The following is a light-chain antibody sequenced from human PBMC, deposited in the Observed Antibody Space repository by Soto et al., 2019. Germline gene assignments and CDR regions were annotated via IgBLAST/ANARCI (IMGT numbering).Light chain of an antibody. CDR1: NSDVGSFNL. J-gene: IGLJ3*02. Sequence: QSALTQPASVSGYPGQSSTISCTGTNSDVGSFNLVSWYQHHPGKAPELILYEVSQRPSGVSSRFSGSKSGNTASLTISGLQAEDEADYYCSSYAGNSPLWVFGGRTKVTVL. CDR2: EVS. V-gene: IGLV2-23*02. CDR3: SSYAGNSPLWV.